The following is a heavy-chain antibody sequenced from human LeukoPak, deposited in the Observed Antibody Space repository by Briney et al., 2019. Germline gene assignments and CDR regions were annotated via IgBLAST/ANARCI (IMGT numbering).Heavy chain of an antibody. CDR2: ISYDGSNK. CDR3: ARGGVGATARVDY. D-gene: IGHD1-26*01. CDR1: GFTFSSYA. J-gene: IGHJ4*02. V-gene: IGHV3-30-3*01. Sequence: GGSLRLSCAASGFTFSSYAMHWVRQAPGKGLEWVAVISYDGSNKYYADSVKGRFTISRDNSKNTLYLQMNSLRAEDTAVYYCARGGVGATARVDYWGQGTLVTVSS.